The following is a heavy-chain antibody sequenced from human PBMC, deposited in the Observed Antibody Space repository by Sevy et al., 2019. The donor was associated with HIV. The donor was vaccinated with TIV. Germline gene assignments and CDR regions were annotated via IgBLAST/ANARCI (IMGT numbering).Heavy chain of an antibody. D-gene: IGHD2-2*01. V-gene: IGHV3-23*01. Sequence: GGSLRLSCAASGFTFSSYAMSWVRQAPGKGLEWVSAISGSGGSTYYADSVKGRFTISRDNSKNTLYLQMNSLRAEDTAVYYCAKDCRIVVVPAAIGFFNPWGQGTLVTVSS. CDR1: GFTFSSYA. CDR3: AKDCRIVVVPAAIGFFNP. CDR2: ISGSGGST. J-gene: IGHJ5*02.